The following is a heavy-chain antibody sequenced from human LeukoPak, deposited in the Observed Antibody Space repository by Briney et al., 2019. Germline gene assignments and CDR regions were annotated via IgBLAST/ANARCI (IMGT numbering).Heavy chain of an antibody. J-gene: IGHJ4*02. CDR2: VTGSAAST. CDR3: AKDPPLSRYASGWSRNFFDY. CDR1: GFTFSGYA. D-gene: IGHD6-19*01. Sequence: GGSLRLSCAASGFTFSGYAMSWVRQPPGKGLEWVSTVTGSAASTYYAESVRGRFTISRDNSKNTLYLQMNSLRADDAAVYYCAKDPPLSRYASGWSRNFFDYWGQGTLVSVSS. V-gene: IGHV3-23*01.